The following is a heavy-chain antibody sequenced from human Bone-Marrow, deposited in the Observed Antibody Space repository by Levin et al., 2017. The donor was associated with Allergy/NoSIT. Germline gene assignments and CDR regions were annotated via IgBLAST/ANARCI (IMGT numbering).Heavy chain of an antibody. Sequence: SSETLSLTCTVSGGSISSTSYYWGWIRQPPGKGLEWIGSLYYSGSTYYNPSLKSRVTISVDTSKNQFSLKLSSVTVADTAVYYCARESPIPHWGQGTLVTVSS. V-gene: IGHV4-39*07. CDR1: GGSISSTSYY. CDR2: LYYSGST. CDR3: ARESPIPH. J-gene: IGHJ1*01.